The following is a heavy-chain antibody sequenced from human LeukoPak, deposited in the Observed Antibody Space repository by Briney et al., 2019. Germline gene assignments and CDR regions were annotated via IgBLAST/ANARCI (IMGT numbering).Heavy chain of an antibody. D-gene: IGHD6-13*01. Sequence: PSETLSLTCTVSGGSISSYYLSWIRQPAGKGLEWIGRIYTSGSTNYNPSLKSRVTMSVDTSKNQFSLKLSSVTAADTAVYYCAATTRTQGIAAAGYWGQGTLVTVSS. CDR1: GGSISSYY. J-gene: IGHJ4*02. CDR2: IYTSGST. V-gene: IGHV4-4*07. CDR3: AATTRTQGIAAAGY.